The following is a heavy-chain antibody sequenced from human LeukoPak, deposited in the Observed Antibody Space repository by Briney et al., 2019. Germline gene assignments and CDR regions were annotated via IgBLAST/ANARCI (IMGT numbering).Heavy chain of an antibody. V-gene: IGHV4-39*07. J-gene: IGHJ3*02. Sequence: SETLSLTCAVSGGSISSSSYYWDWIRQPPGKGLEGIASIYYSGSTNYNPSLKSRVTISVDTSKNQFSLKLSSVTAADTAVYYCARSTMIVVGDAFDIWGQGTMVTVSS. CDR1: GGSISSSSYY. CDR3: ARSTMIVVGDAFDI. D-gene: IGHD3-22*01. CDR2: IYYSGST.